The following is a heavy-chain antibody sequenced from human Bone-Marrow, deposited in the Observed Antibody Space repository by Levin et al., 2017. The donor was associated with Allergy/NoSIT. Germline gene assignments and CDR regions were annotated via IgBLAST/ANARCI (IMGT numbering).Heavy chain of an antibody. CDR2: INPDGSSI. Sequence: GGSLRLSCAASGITFSSSWMHWARQAPGEGLLLVSRINPDGSSISYADSVKGRFTTSRDNAKNTLYLQMNSLRAEDTAVYYCVSSSDWGQGTLVTVSS. CDR1: GITFSSSW. V-gene: IGHV3-74*01. J-gene: IGHJ3*01. CDR3: VSSSD. D-gene: IGHD6-19*01.